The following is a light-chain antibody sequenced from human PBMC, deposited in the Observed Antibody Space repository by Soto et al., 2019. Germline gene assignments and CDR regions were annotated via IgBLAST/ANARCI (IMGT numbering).Light chain of an antibody. Sequence: DIQMTQSPSSLSASVGDRVTITCRASQGISHYLAWYQQKPGKVPKLLIYGASTLQSGVPSRFSGSGSGTDFTLTISSLQPEDVATYYCQKYNSAPLTFGGGNKVEIK. CDR1: QGISHY. CDR3: QKYNSAPLT. V-gene: IGKV1-27*01. CDR2: GAS. J-gene: IGKJ4*01.